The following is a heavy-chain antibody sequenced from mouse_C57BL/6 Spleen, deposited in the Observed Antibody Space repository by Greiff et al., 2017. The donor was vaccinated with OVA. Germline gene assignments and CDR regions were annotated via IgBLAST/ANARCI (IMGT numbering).Heavy chain of an antibody. D-gene: IGHD2-5*01. CDR2: ISYDGSN. Sequence: DVQLQESGPGLVKPSQSLSLTCSVTGYSITSGYYWNWIRQFPGNKLEWMGYISYDGSNNYNPSLKNRISITRDTSKNQFFLKLNSVTTEDTATYYCARDYYSIFDYWGQGTTLTVSS. V-gene: IGHV3-6*01. CDR3: ARDYYSIFDY. J-gene: IGHJ2*01. CDR1: GYSITSGYY.